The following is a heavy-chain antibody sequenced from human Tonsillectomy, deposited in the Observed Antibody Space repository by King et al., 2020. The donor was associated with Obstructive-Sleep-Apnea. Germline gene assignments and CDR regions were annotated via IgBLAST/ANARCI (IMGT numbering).Heavy chain of an antibody. J-gene: IGHJ4*02. CDR3: ARAGMYRSSWSSDY. Sequence: VQLVESGGGVVQPGRSLRLSWAASGFTFSSYCMHWVRQAPGKGLEWVAVTSYDGSNKYYAESVKGRVTISSDNSKNTLYLQMKSLRAEDTAVDYWARAGMYRSSWSSDYWGQGTLVTVSS. D-gene: IGHD6-13*01. CDR1: GFTFSSYC. V-gene: IGHV3-30*03. CDR2: TSYDGSNK.